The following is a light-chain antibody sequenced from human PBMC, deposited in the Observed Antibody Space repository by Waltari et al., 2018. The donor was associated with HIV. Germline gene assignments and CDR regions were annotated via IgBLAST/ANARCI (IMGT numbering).Light chain of an antibody. CDR2: EVS. J-gene: IGLJ2*01. V-gene: IGLV2-8*01. Sequence: QSALTQPPSASGSLGQSVTISCTGPSSDVGGYNYVSWYHQHPGKTPKLMIYEVSKRPSGVPDRFSGSKSGNTASLTVSGLQAEDEADYYCTSYAGSNNVVFGGGTKLTVL. CDR1: SSDVGGYNY. CDR3: TSYAGSNNVV.